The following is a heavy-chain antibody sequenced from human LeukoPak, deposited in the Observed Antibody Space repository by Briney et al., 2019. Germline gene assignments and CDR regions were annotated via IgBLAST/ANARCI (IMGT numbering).Heavy chain of an antibody. D-gene: IGHD5-24*01. CDR1: GGSFSGYY. J-gene: IGHJ3*02. CDR2: INHSGST. CDR3: ARSSATRWLRLRKNAFDI. Sequence: SETLSLTCAVYGGSFSGYYWSWIRQPPGKGLEWIGEINHSGSTNYNPSLKSRVTISVDTSKNQFSLKLSSVTAADTAVYYCARSSATRWLRLRKNAFDIWGQGTMVTVSS. V-gene: IGHV4-34*01.